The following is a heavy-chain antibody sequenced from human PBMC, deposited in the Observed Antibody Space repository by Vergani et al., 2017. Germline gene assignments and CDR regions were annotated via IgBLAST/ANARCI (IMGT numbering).Heavy chain of an antibody. Sequence: QVTLKESGPALVKPTQTLTLTCTVSGIPLSTSGMRVSWIRQPPGKAPEWLARIDWDDEKFYGPSLKTRLTSSKDTSKNQVVLTMTKMDPVDTAMYYCTWLYGPTGHWYFDFWGRGTLVAVSS. CDR3: TWLYGPTGHWYFDF. V-gene: IGHV2-70*04. CDR1: GIPLSTSGMR. CDR2: IDWDDEK. D-gene: IGHD3-10*01. J-gene: IGHJ2*01.